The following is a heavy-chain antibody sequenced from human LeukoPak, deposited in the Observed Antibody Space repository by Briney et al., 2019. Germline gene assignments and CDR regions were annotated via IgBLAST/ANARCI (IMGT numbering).Heavy chain of an antibody. CDR3: ARGQFGTSWYKN. D-gene: IGHD2-2*01. CDR2: INHSGST. V-gene: IGHV4-34*01. J-gene: IGHJ4*02. CDR1: GGSFSGYY. Sequence: PSETLSLTCAVYGGSFSGYYWSWIRQPPGKGLEWIGEINHSGSTNYNPSLKSRVTISVDTSKNQFSLKLSSVTAADTAVYFCARGQFGTSWYKNWGQGTLVTVSS.